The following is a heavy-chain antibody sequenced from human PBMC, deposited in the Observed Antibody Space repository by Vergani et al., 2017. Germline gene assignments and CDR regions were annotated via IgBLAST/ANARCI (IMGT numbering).Heavy chain of an antibody. J-gene: IGHJ5*01. CDR2: SRNKARSYTT. CDR3: ARARRIESCYKSNWLDS. V-gene: IGHV3-72*01. D-gene: IGHD3-10*01. Sequence: EVQLVESGGGLVQPGGSLRLSCAASGFTLSDHVMDWVRQGPGKGLEWVGRSRNKARSYTTEYSASVKGRFTISRDDSRNSLYLQMNSLRVEDTGVYYCARARRIESCYKSNWLDSWGQGTLGTVSS. CDR1: GFTLSDHV.